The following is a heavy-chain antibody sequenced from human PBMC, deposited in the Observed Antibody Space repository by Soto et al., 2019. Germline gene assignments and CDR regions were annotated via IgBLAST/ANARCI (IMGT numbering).Heavy chain of an antibody. J-gene: IGHJ4*02. CDR2: SRSA. CDR1: GGSVSSGDHA. D-gene: IGHD7-27*01. CDR3: GRDNWGSIDY. Sequence: QMQLQESGPGLVKPSETLSLNCVVSGGSVSSGDHAWGWIRQPPGKGLEWIGYSRSANYNPSLRSRVTISVDTAKNQFSLKLSSVTAADTAVYYCGRDNWGSIDYWGQGTQVTVSS. V-gene: IGHV4-61*08.